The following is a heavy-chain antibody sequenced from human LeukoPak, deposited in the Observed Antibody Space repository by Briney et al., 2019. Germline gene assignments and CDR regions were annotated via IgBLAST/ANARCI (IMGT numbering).Heavy chain of an antibody. CDR2: ISAYNGNT. CDR1: GGSFSSYA. V-gene: IGHV1-18*01. D-gene: IGHD3-10*01. Sequence: ASVKVSCKASGGSFSSYAANWVRQAPGQGLEWMGWISAYNGNTNYAQKLQGRVTMTTDTSTSTAYMELRSLRSDDTAVYYCARMYYYGSGSHAYWFDPWGQGTLVTVSS. J-gene: IGHJ5*02. CDR3: ARMYYYGSGSHAYWFDP.